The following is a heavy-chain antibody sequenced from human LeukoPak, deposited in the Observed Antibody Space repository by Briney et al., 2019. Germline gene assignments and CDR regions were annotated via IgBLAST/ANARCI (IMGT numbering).Heavy chain of an antibody. D-gene: IGHD6-13*01. Sequence: PGGSLRLSCAASGFTFSSYSINWVRQAPGKGLEWISYISSTSSTIYYADSVKGRFTISRDNAKNSLYLQMNSLRAEDTAVYYCAKDSSSWYQGWYNWFDPWGQGTLVTVSS. J-gene: IGHJ5*02. CDR1: GFTFSSYS. V-gene: IGHV3-48*01. CDR2: ISSTSSTI. CDR3: AKDSSSWYQGWYNWFDP.